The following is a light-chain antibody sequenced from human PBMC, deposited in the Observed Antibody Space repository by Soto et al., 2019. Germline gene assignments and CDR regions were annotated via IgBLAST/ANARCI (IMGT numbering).Light chain of an antibody. V-gene: IGLV1-44*01. CDR1: SSNIGSHT. J-gene: IGLJ2*01. Sequence: QSVLTQPPSASGAPGQTIAISCSGGSSNIGSHTVNWYQQLPGTAPRLLIYSNTQRPSGVPDRFSGSKSGTSASLAISGLQSEYEGDYYCAAWDDSLNGVAFGGGTKLTVL. CDR3: AAWDDSLNGVA. CDR2: SNT.